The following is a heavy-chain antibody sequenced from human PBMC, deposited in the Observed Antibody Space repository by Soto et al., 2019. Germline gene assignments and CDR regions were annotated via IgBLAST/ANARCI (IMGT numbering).Heavy chain of an antibody. CDR1: GGTFSSYA. D-gene: IGHD5-18*01. CDR3: ARAPGSYGYGFDY. CDR2: IIPIFGTA. V-gene: IGHV1-69*06. J-gene: IGHJ4*02. Sequence: SVKVSCKASGGTFSSYAISWVRQAPGQGLEWMGGIIPIFGTANYAQKFQGRVTITADKSTSTAYMELSSLRSEDTAVYYCARAPGSYGYGFDYWGQATLVTAPQ.